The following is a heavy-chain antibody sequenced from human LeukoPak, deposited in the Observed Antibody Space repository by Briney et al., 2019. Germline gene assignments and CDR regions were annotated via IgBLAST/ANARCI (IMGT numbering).Heavy chain of an antibody. J-gene: IGHJ4*02. V-gene: IGHV3-23*03. D-gene: IGHD2-2*01. CDR1: GLTFSSYA. CDR3: ARGCSSTSCYGFDY. Sequence: PGGSLRLSCAASGLTFSSYAMTWVRQAPGKGLEWVSVIYSGGSTYYADSVKGLFTISRDNSKNTLYPQMNSLRAEDTAVYYCARGCSSTSCYGFDYWGQGTLVTVSS. CDR2: IYSGGST.